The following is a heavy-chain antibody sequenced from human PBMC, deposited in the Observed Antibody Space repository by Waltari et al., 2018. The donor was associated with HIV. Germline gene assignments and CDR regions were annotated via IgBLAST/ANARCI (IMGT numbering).Heavy chain of an antibody. CDR3: ARGPRGSSTYVIY. CDR2: ITHSGST. J-gene: IGHJ4*01. CDR1: GGSLSGYS. V-gene: IGHV4-34*01. D-gene: IGHD4-4*01. Sequence: QVQLQQWGAGLLKPSETLSLTCAVYGGSLSGYSWTWFRQPPGEGLEWIGEITHSGSTNYNPSLKSRVTMSVDTSKNQFSLKLNSVTAADTAVYYCARGPRGSSTYVIYWGQGTLVTVSS.